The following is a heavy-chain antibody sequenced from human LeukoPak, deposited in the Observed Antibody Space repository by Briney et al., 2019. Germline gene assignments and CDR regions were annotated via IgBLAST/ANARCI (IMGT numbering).Heavy chain of an antibody. CDR2: INHSGST. D-gene: IGHD2-2*01. V-gene: IGHV4-34*01. J-gene: IGHJ4*02. CDR3: ASYQWGCSSTSCYAFDY. CDR1: GGSFSGYY. Sequence: PSETLSLTCAVYGGSFSGYYWSWIRQPPGKGLEWIGEINHSGSTNYNPSLKSRVTISVDTSKNQFSLDLSSVTAADTALYYCASYQWGCSSTSCYAFDYWGQGTLVTVSS.